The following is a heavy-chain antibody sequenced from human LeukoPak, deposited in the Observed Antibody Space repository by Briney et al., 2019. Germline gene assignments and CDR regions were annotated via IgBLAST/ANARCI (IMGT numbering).Heavy chain of an antibody. V-gene: IGHV1-2*02. CDR2: INPNSGGT. J-gene: IGHJ4*02. Sequence: ASVKVSCKASGYTFTGYYMHWVRQAPGQGLEWMGWINPNSGGTNYAQKFQGRVTITRDTSISTAYMELSRLRSDDTAVYYCARDRGITMVRGVIVYWGQGTLVTVSS. CDR1: GYTFTGYY. CDR3: ARDRGITMVRGVIVY. D-gene: IGHD3-10*01.